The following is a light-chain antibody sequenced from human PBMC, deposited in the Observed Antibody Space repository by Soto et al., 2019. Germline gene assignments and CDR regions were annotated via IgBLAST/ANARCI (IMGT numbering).Light chain of an antibody. Sequence: QSALTQPRSVSGSPGQSVTISCTGTSSDVGIYHFVSWYQQHPGTAPKLMIYDVNKRPSGVPDRFSGSKSDKTASLTISGLQAEDEADYYCCSYAGTYTFDIVFGGGTKLTVL. V-gene: IGLV2-11*01. CDR3: CSYAGTYTFDIV. J-gene: IGLJ2*01. CDR1: SSDVGIYHF. CDR2: DVN.